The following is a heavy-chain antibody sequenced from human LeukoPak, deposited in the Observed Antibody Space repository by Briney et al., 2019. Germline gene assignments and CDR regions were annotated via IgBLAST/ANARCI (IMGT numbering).Heavy chain of an antibody. V-gene: IGHV3-7*01. CDR3: AVSEGGDYGDYELY. J-gene: IGHJ4*02. CDR1: GFTFSSYW. CDR2: IKQDGSEK. D-gene: IGHD4-17*01. Sequence: GGSLRLSCAASGFTFSSYWMNWVRQAPGKGLEWVANIKQDGSEKYYVDSVKGRFTISRDNAKNSLYLQMNSLRAEDTAVYYCAVSEGGDYGDYELYWGQGTLVTVSS.